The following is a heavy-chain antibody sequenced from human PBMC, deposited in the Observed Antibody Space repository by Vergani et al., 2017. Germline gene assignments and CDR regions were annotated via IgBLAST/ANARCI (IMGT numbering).Heavy chain of an antibody. CDR2: IGTAGDP. J-gene: IGHJ2*01. V-gene: IGHV3-13*05. Sequence: EVQLLESGGGLVQPGGSLRLSCAASGFTFSSYDMHWVRQATGKGLEWVSAIGTAGDPYYPGSVKGRFTISRENAKNSLYLQMNSLRAGDTAVYYCARRGYGGNSGNWYFDLWGRGTLVTVSS. D-gene: IGHD4-23*01. CDR1: GFTFSSYD. CDR3: ARRGYGGNSGNWYFDL.